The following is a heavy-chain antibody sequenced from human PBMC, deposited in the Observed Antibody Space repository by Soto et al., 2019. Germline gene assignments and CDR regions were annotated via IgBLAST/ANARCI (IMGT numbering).Heavy chain of an antibody. CDR2: FDPEDGET. V-gene: IGHV1-24*01. CDR3: ATARDITGTTPVDY. J-gene: IGHJ4*02. CDR1: GYTLTELS. Sequence: EASVKVSCKVSGYTLTELSMHWVRQAPGKGLEWMGGFDPEDGETIYAQKFQGRVTMTEDTSTDTAYMELSSLRSEDTAVYYCATARDITGTTPVDYWGQGTLVTVSS. D-gene: IGHD1-7*01.